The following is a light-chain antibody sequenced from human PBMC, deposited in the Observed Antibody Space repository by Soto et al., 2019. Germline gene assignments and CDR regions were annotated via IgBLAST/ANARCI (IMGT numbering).Light chain of an antibody. CDR2: KDT. CDR1: ALPKQF. J-gene: IGLJ2*01. Sequence: SYELTQPPSVSVSPGQTARITCYGEALPKQFAYWYQQKSGQAPLLVIYKDTERPSGIPERFSGSSSGTTATLIISGVQAEDEADDYCQSSGTSVLHPVLFGGGTKLTVL. V-gene: IGLV3-25*02. CDR3: QSSGTSVLHPVL.